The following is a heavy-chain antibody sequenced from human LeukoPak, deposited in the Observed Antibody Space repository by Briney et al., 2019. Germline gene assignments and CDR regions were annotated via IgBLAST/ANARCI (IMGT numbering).Heavy chain of an antibody. CDR2: IHHSGST. D-gene: IGHD5-18*01. CDR3: ARVYSYGLIADY. Sequence: SETLSLTCAVSGYSISSGYYWGWIRQPPGKGLEWIGSIHHSGSTYYNPSLKSRVTISVDTSKNQFSLKLCSVTAADTAVYYCARVYSYGLIADYWGQGTLVTVSS. V-gene: IGHV4-38-2*01. J-gene: IGHJ4*02. CDR1: GYSISSGYY.